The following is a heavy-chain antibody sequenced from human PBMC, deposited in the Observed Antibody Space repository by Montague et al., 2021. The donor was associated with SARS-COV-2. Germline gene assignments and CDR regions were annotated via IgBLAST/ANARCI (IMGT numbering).Heavy chain of an antibody. CDR1: GGSISSSSYY. Sequence: SETLSLTCTVSGGSISSSSYYWGWIRQPPGKGLEWIGSIYYSGTTYYNPSLKSRVTISVDTSKNQFSLKLSSVTAADTAVYYCARHVRSLMVRGPDFDYWGQGTLVPVSS. V-gene: IGHV4-39*01. J-gene: IGHJ4*02. D-gene: IGHD3-10*01. CDR2: IYYSGTT. CDR3: ARHVRSLMVRGPDFDY.